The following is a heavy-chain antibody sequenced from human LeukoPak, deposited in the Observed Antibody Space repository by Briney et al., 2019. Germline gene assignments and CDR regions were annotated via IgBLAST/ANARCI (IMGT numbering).Heavy chain of an antibody. CDR2: IYYSGST. Sequence: PSETLSLTCTVSGGSISSGGYYWSWIRQHPGKGLEWIGYIYYSGSTYYNPSLKSRVTISVDTSKNQFSLKLSSVTAADTAVYYCASGVHCSGGSCLFDPRGQGTLVTVSS. CDR3: ASGVHCSGGSCLFDP. V-gene: IGHV4-31*03. D-gene: IGHD2-15*01. J-gene: IGHJ5*02. CDR1: GGSISSGGYY.